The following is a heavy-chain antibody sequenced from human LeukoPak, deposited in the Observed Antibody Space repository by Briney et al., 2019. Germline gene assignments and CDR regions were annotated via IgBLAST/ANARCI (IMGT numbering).Heavy chain of an antibody. V-gene: IGHV3-23*01. D-gene: IGHD6-19*01. CDR2: IGASGGST. CDR1: GFSFSTYA. CDR3: AKSRYTRGWFNY. Sequence: GGSLRLSCAAPGFSFSTYAMNWVRQAPGKGLEWVSIIGASGGSTYYADSVKGRFTISRDNSKNTLYLQMNSLRAEDTAVYYCAKSRYTRGWFNYWGQGTLVTVSS. J-gene: IGHJ4*02.